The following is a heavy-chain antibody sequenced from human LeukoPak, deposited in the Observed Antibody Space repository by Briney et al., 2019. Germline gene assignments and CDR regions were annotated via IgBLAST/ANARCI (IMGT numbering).Heavy chain of an antibody. D-gene: IGHD4-17*01. Sequence: GGSLRLSCAASGFTVSSNYMSWVRQAPGQRLEWVSVIYSGGSTYYADSVKGRFTISRDISKNTVYLQMNSLRAEDTAVYYCARTYGDYVYILGYWGQGTLVTVSS. V-gene: IGHV3-53*01. J-gene: IGHJ4*02. CDR3: ARTYGDYVYILGY. CDR2: IYSGGST. CDR1: GFTVSSNY.